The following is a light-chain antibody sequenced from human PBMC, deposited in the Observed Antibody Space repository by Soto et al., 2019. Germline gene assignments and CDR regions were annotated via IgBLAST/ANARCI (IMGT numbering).Light chain of an antibody. CDR3: QQYAGTPLT. CDR2: GAS. J-gene: IGKJ4*01. Sequence: EIVLTQSPGTLSLSPGERAALSCRASQTISSSNLAWYQQRPGQAPRLLIFGASTRATGIPDRFSGSGSERDFTLTISRLDPEYSAVYYCQQYAGTPLTFGGGTKVEIK. CDR1: QTISSSN. V-gene: IGKV3-20*01.